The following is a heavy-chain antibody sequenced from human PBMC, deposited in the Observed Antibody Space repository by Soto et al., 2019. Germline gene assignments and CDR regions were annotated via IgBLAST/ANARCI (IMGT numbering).Heavy chain of an antibody. CDR2: IMPDGNKK. J-gene: IGHJ4*02. CDR1: AFDFGGSW. V-gene: IGHV3-7*01. CDR3: ARGGMWLAFHS. Sequence: EVQLVESGGGLVQPGESLRLSCAPSAFDFGGSWMSWVRQAPGKGLEWVANIMPDGNKKYYVDSVKGRFTISRDNTKNSLVLQMNSLRAEDTAVYYCARGGMWLAFHSWGQGNLVTVSS. D-gene: IGHD6-19*01.